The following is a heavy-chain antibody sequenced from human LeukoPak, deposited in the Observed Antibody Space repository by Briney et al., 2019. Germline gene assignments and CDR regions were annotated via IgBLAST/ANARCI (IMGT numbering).Heavy chain of an antibody. Sequence: GGSMRLSCAASGFTFSSYAMHWVRQAPGKGLEWVAVISYDGSNKYYADSVKGRFTISRDNSKNTLYLQMNSLRAEDTAVYYCARDLYYDSSGYYPGVWGQGTLVTVSS. D-gene: IGHD3-22*01. CDR1: GFTFSSYA. CDR3: ARDLYYDSSGYYPGV. J-gene: IGHJ4*02. V-gene: IGHV3-30-3*01. CDR2: ISYDGSNK.